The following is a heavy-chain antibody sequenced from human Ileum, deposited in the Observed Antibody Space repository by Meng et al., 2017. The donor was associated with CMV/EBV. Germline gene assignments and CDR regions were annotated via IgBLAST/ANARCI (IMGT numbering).Heavy chain of an antibody. Sequence: CKASGGTFSSYAISWVRQAPGQGLEWMGGIIPILGIANYAQKFQGRVTITADKSTSTAYMELSSLRSEDTAVYYCARGSGYSYALDYWGQGTLVTVSS. CDR1: GGTFSSYA. CDR2: IIPILGIA. CDR3: ARGSGYSYALDY. D-gene: IGHD5-18*01. J-gene: IGHJ4*02. V-gene: IGHV1-69*10.